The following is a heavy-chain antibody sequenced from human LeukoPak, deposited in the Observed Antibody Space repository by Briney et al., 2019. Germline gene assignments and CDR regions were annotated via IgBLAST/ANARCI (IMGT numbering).Heavy chain of an antibody. J-gene: IGHJ4*02. CDR2: INPNSGGT. Sequence: ASVKVSCKTSGYTFTDYYFHWVRQAPGQGLEWMGWINPNSGGTNYAQKFQGRVTMTRDTSISTAYMELSRLRSDDTAVYYCAAVPYYYDSSGLDYWGQGTLVTVSS. V-gene: IGHV1-2*02. CDR1: GYTFTDYY. D-gene: IGHD3-22*01. CDR3: AAVPYYYDSSGLDY.